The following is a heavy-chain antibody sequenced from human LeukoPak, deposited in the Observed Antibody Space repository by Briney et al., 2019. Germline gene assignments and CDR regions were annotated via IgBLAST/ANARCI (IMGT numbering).Heavy chain of an antibody. D-gene: IGHD3-3*01. CDR3: ARDGNYDFWSGYYEYNWFDP. CDR2: INPNSGGT. CDR1: GYTFTGYY. J-gene: IGHJ5*02. V-gene: IGHV1-2*02. Sequence: GASVTVPCKASGYTFTGYYMHWVRQAPGQGLEWMGWINPNSGGTNYAQKFQGRVTMTRDTSISTAYMELSRLRSDDTAVYYCARDGNYDFWSGYYEYNWFDPWGQGTLVTVSS.